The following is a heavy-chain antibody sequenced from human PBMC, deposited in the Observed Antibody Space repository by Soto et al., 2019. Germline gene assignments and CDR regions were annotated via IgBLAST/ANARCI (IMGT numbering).Heavy chain of an antibody. D-gene: IGHD3-3*01. V-gene: IGHV1-18*01. CDR3: ARDRDIITIFGVVIDTRVAQAY. CDR2: ISAYNGNT. J-gene: IGHJ4*02. CDR1: GYTFTSYG. Sequence: QVQLVQSGAEVKKPGASVKVSCKASGYTFTSYGISWVRQAPGQGLEWMGWISAYNGNTNYAQKLQGRVTMTTDTSTSTAYMELRSLRSDDTAVYYCARDRDIITIFGVVIDTRVAQAYWGQGTLVTVSS.